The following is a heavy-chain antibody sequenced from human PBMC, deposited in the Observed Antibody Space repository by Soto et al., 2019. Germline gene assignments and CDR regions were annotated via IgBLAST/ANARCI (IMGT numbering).Heavy chain of an antibody. CDR1: GGSITSSRYY. CDR3: ATCRAAVGTSWYYYGMDV. V-gene: IGHV4-39*01. CDR2: IYYGGSS. D-gene: IGHD6-25*01. Sequence: ASETLSLTCTVSGGSITSSRYYWTWLRQPPGKGLEWIGSIYYGGSSYSNASLKRRVTFSVDTSKNQFSLKLSSVTAADTAVYYCATCRAAVGTSWYYYGMDVWGQGTTVTVSS. J-gene: IGHJ6*02.